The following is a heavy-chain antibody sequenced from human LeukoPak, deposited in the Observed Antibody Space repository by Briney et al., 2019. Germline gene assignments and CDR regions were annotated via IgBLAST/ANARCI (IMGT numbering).Heavy chain of an antibody. CDR2: IKQDGSEK. CDR1: GFPFSIYW. D-gene: IGHD1-14*01. J-gene: IGHJ4*02. CDR3: ARNQRRLDY. Sequence: GGSLRLSRAASGFPFSIYWMSWVRQAPGKGLELVANIKQDGSEKYFVDPVKGRFTISRDNAKNSLYLQVNSLRAEDTAVYYCARNQRRLDYWGQGTLVTVSS. V-gene: IGHV3-7*01.